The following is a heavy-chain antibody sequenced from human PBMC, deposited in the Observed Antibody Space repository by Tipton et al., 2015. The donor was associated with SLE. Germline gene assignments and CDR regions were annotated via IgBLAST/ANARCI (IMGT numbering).Heavy chain of an antibody. Sequence: TLSLTCTVSGGSISTTGYYWGWIRQPPGKGLEWIGEINHSGSTNYNPSLESRVTMSIDTSKNQFSLKMRSVTAADTAVYYCARILSDYITPGVRYNWFDSWGQGTLVTVSS. CDR1: GGSISTTGYY. CDR3: ARILSDYITPGVRYNWFDS. V-gene: IGHV4-39*07. CDR2: INHSGST. D-gene: IGHD3-16*01. J-gene: IGHJ5*01.